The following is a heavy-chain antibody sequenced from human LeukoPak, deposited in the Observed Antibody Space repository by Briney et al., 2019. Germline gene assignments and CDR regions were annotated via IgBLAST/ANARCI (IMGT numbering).Heavy chain of an antibody. J-gene: IGHJ5*01. CDR3: ARDIAPSGSWWFDS. CDR1: GYTFTSYD. CDR2: ITLSTGDI. Sequence: GASVKVSCKASGYTFTSYDINWVRQAPGQGLEWMGWITLSTGDIFYAQNFQGRVTMTRDTSISTAYMQLGSLKSDDTAVYYCARDIAPSGSWWFDSWGQGTLVTVSS. D-gene: IGHD6-13*01. V-gene: IGHV1-8*01.